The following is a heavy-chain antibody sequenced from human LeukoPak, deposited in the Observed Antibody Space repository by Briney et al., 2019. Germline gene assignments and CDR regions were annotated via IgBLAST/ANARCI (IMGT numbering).Heavy chain of an antibody. J-gene: IGHJ6*03. CDR1: GGSISSYY. CDR2: IYYSGST. Sequence: SETLSLTCTASGGSISSYYWSWIRQPPGKGLEWIGYIYYSGSTNYNPSLKSRVTISVDTSKNQFSLKLSSVTAADTAVYYCARVHHYYYYYMDVWGKGTTVTVSS. V-gene: IGHV4-59*01. CDR3: ARVHHYYYYYMDV.